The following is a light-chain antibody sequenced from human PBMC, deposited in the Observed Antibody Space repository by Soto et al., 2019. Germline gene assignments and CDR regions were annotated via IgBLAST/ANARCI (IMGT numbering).Light chain of an antibody. CDR1: QSVSSY. Sequence: EIFLAQAPTSLCFSPGGRATLPWRASQSVSSYLAWYQQKPGQAPRLLIYDASNRATGIPARFSGSGSGTDFTLTISSLEPEDFAVYYCQQRSNWPITLGQGTRLEI. V-gene: IGKV3-11*01. CDR2: DAS. J-gene: IGKJ5*01. CDR3: QQRSNWPIT.